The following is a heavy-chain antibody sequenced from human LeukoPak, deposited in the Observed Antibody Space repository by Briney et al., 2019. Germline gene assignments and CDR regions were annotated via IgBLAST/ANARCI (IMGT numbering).Heavy chain of an antibody. J-gene: IGHJ4*02. CDR3: ARDRNTAMVRPTDFDY. Sequence: ASVKVSCKASGYTFTTYGISWVRQAPGQGLEWMGWISAYNDNRNYAQKFQGRVTMTTDTSTSTAYMELRSLRSDDTAVYYCARDRNTAMVRPTDFDYWGQGTLVTVSS. D-gene: IGHD5-18*01. CDR2: ISAYNDNR. CDR1: GYTFTTYG. V-gene: IGHV1-18*01.